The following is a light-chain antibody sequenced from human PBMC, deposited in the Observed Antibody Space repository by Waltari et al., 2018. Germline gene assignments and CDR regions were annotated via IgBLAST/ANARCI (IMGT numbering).Light chain of an antibody. CDR1: QSISNY. Sequence: DIQMTQSPSSLSASVGDRVTITCRASQSISNYLNWYQQKPGKAPKLLIYGASGLQSGVPSRFSGSASGTDFTLTISSLQPEDSATYYCQQSCSSPPWTFGQGTKVEIK. CDR3: QQSCSSPPWT. CDR2: GAS. V-gene: IGKV1-39*01. J-gene: IGKJ1*01.